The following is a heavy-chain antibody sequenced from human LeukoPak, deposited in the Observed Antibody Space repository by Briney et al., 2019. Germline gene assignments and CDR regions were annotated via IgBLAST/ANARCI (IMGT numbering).Heavy chain of an antibody. V-gene: IGHV4-4*07. CDR1: GGSISRCY. Sequence: ETLSLTCIHSGGSISRCYWSWMRQPAGEGREWIGRVYTSGSTNYHPPLKSRVTISVDKSKNQFSLKLSSVTAADTAVYYWASDVREYYYDSNGYYHEAFDIWGQGTMVTVSS. D-gene: IGHD3-22*01. CDR3: ASDVREYYYDSNGYYHEAFDI. J-gene: IGHJ3*02. CDR2: VYTSGST.